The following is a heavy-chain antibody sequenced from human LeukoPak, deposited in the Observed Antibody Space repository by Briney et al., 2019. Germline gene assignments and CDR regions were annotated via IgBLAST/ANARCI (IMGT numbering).Heavy chain of an antibody. CDR2: ISAYNGNT. Sequence: ASVKVSCKASGYTFTSYGISWVRQAPGQGLEWMGWISAYNGNTNYAQKLQGRVTMTTDTSTSTAYMELRSLRSDDTAVYYCARDEVGYSSSWYLSYYYYYGMDVWGQGTTVTVSS. CDR1: GYTFTSYG. D-gene: IGHD6-13*01. V-gene: IGHV1-18*01. J-gene: IGHJ6*02. CDR3: ARDEVGYSSSWYLSYYYYYGMDV.